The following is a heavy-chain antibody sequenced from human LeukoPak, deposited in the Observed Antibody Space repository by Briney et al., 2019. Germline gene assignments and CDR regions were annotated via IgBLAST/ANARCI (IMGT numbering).Heavy chain of an antibody. CDR3: ARENFPPRSPYYYYGMDV. CDR1: GFTFSSYG. CDR2: IWYDGSNK. V-gene: IGHV3-33*01. J-gene: IGHJ6*02. Sequence: GGSLRLSCAASGFTFSSYGMHWVRQAPGKGLELVAVIWYDGSNKYYADSVKGRFTISRDNSKNTLYLQMNSLRAEDTAVYYCARENFPPRSPYYYYGMDVWGQGTTVTVSS.